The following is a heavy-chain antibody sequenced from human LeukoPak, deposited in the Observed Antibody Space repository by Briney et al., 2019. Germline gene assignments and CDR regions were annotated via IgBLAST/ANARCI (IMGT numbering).Heavy chain of an antibody. CDR1: GFTVSSNY. Sequence: GGSLRLSCAASGFTVSSNYISWVRQAPGKGLEWVANIKQDGSEKYYVDSVKGRFTISRDNAKNSLYLQMNSLRAEDTAVYYCARDKPNFDILTGYFYWGQGTLVTVSS. CDR3: ARDKPNFDILTGYFY. CDR2: IKQDGSEK. J-gene: IGHJ4*02. V-gene: IGHV3-7*01. D-gene: IGHD3-9*01.